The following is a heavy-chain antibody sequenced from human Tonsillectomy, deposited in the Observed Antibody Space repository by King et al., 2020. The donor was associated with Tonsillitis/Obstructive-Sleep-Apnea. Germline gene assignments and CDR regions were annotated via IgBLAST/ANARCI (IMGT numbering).Heavy chain of an antibody. CDR2: ISYDESNK. CDR3: ARGPNPTPYSYADC. D-gene: IGHD5-18*01. J-gene: IGHJ4*02. V-gene: IGHV3-30*04. CDR1: GFTISNYA. Sequence: VQLVESGGGVVQPGRSLRLSCAASGFTISNYAMHWVRQAPGKGLEWVAIISYDESNKYYADSVKGRFTISRDTSKNTLYLQMNNLRPDDTAVYYCARGPNPTPYSYADCWGQGTLVTVSS.